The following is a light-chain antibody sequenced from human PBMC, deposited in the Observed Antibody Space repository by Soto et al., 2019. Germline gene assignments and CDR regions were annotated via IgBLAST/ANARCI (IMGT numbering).Light chain of an antibody. CDR3: ETWDSNIHWV. CDR2: LEGSGSY. V-gene: IGLV4-60*02. CDR1: SGHSSYI. J-gene: IGLJ3*02. Sequence: QPVLTQSSSASASLGSSVNLTCTLSSGHSSYIIAWHQQQPGKAPRYLMKLEGSGSYNKGSGVPDRFSGSSSGADRYLIISNLRFEDEADYYCETWDSNIHWVFGGGTKVTVL.